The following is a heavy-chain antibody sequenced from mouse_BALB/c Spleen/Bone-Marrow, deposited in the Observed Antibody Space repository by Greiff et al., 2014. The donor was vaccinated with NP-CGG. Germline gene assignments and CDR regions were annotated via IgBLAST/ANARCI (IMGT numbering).Heavy chain of an antibody. CDR2: ISSGGST. CDR1: GFTFSSYA. CDR3: ARGGGYYYAMDY. V-gene: IGHV5-6-5*01. J-gene: IGHJ4*01. Sequence: EVKLMESGGGLVKPGGSLKLSCAASGFTFSSYAMSWVRQTPEKRLEWVASISSGGSTYYPDSVKGRFTISRDNARNILYLQMSSLGSEDTAMYYCARGGGYYYAMDYWGQGTSVTVSS.